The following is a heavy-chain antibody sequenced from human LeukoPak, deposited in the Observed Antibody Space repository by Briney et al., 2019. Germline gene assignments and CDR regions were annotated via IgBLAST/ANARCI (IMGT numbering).Heavy chain of an antibody. V-gene: IGHV4-61*08. CDR2: IYYSGST. Sequence: PSETLSLTCTVSGGSISSGDYYWGWIRQHPGQGLEWIGYIYYSGSTNYNPSLKSRVTISVDTSKNQFSLKLSSVTAADTAVYYCARDRDPPLGASRRYYYGMDVWGQGTTVTVSS. CDR3: ARDRDPPLGASRRYYYGMDV. D-gene: IGHD2-21*02. CDR1: GGSISSGDYY. J-gene: IGHJ6*02.